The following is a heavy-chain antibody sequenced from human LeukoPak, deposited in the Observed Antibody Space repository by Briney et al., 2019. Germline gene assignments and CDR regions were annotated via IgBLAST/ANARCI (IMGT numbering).Heavy chain of an antibody. V-gene: IGHV3-7*01. J-gene: IGHJ4*02. CDR1: GFTFSSYW. CDR3: ARDNGIAVAGDDYFDY. CDR2: IKQDGSEK. Sequence: GGSLRLSCAASGFTFSSYWMSWVPQAPGKGREWGANIKQDGSEKYYVDSVKGRFTNSRDNAKNALYLQMNSLRAEDTAVYYCARDNGIAVAGDDYFDYWGQGTLVTVSS. D-gene: IGHD6-19*01.